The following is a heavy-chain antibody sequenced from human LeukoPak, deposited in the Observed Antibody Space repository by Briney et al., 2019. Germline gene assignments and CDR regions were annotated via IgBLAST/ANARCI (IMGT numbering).Heavy chain of an antibody. V-gene: IGHV3-23*01. Sequence: HPGASLRLSCAASGFTFSSYAMSWVRQAPGEGLEWVSGISGSGGSTYYPDSVKGRFTISRDNSKNTLYLQMNSLRAEDTAVYYCAKRVSGGIWGQGTMVTVSS. CDR3: AKRVSGGI. D-gene: IGHD2-15*01. J-gene: IGHJ3*02. CDR1: GFTFSSYA. CDR2: ISGSGGST.